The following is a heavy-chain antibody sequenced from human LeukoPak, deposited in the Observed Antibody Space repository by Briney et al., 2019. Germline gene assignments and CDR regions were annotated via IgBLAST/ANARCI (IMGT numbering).Heavy chain of an antibody. CDR3: SGGLDSRKLGC. CDR2: IHPSAML. CDR1: AASSNSDNQY. Sequence: SETLSLTRTVSAASSNSDNQYSNSIRHSPGKCLEWIGRIHPSAMLYNNPFLESRVTMSRDTSKNQFSLNLNSVTAADTAVYFCSGGLDSRKLGCWGQGILVTVSS. J-gene: IGHJ4*02. V-gene: IGHV4-31*03. D-gene: IGHD3-22*01.